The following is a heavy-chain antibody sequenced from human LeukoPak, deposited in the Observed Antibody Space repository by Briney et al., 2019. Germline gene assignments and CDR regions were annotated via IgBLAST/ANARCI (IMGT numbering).Heavy chain of an antibody. J-gene: IGHJ4*02. D-gene: IGHD2-15*01. CDR3: ARLGGFSGY. Sequence: SETLSPTCTVSGGSISSSSYYWGWIRQPPGKGLEWIGSIYYSGSTYYNPSLKSRVTISVDTSKNQFSLKLSSVTAADTAVYYCARLGGFSGYWGQGTLVTVSS. CDR2: IYYSGST. V-gene: IGHV4-39*07. CDR1: GGSISSSSYY.